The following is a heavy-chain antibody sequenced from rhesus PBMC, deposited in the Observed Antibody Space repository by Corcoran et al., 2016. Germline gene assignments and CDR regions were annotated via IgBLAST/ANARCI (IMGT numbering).Heavy chain of an antibody. J-gene: IGHJ4*01. Sequence: EVQLVETGGGLVQPGGSLKLSCAASGFTFSSYGMSWVRQAQGKGLEWVSAIKRGGGSTYYGDSGKGRFNISRDNSKNTRALQMNSLRAEDTAVYYCAKGWDTVTTIDYWGQGVLVTVSS. CDR3: AKGWDTVTTIDY. CDR1: GFTFSSYG. D-gene: IGHD4-23*01. CDR2: IKRGGGST. V-gene: IGHV3S5*01.